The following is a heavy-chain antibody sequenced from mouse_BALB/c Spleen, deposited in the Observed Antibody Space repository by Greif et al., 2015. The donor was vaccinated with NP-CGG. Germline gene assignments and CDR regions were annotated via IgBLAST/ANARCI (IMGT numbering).Heavy chain of an antibody. CDR1: GYTFTSYW. CDR2: INPSTGYT. CDR3: ASSYYYGSSYYAMDY. J-gene: IGHJ4*01. D-gene: IGHD1-1*01. V-gene: IGHV1-7*01. Sequence: QVQLQQSGAELAKPGASVKMSCKASGYTFTSYWMHWVKQRPGQSLEWIGYINPSTGYTEYNQKFKDKATLTADKSSSTAYMQLSSLTSEDSAVYYCASSYYYGSSYYAMDYWGQGTSVTVSS.